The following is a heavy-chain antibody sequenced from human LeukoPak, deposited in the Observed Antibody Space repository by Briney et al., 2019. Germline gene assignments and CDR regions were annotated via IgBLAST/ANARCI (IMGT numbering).Heavy chain of an antibody. Sequence: GGSLRLSCAASGFTFSSYSMNWVRQAPGKGLEWVSSISSSSSYIYYADSVKGRFTISRDNAKNSLYLQMNSLRAEDTAVYYCARSRLPTGTLDENWFDPWGQGTLVTVSS. V-gene: IGHV3-21*01. D-gene: IGHD1-1*01. CDR2: ISSSSSYI. J-gene: IGHJ5*02. CDR1: GFTFSSYS. CDR3: ARSRLPTGTLDENWFDP.